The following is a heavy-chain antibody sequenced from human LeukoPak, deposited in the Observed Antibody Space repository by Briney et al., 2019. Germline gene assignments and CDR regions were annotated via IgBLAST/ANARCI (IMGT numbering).Heavy chain of an antibody. J-gene: IGHJ4*02. CDR1: GFTFYNYG. CDR3: AKDYYDFWSGYGYFDY. D-gene: IGHD3-3*01. CDR2: IRYDGSNK. V-gene: IGHV3-30*02. Sequence: PGGSLRVSCAASGFTFYNYGMHWVRQAPGKGLEWVAFIRYDGSNKYYVDSVKGRFTISRDNSKNTLYLQMNSLRAEDTAVYYCAKDYYDFWSGYGYFDYWGQGTLVTVSS.